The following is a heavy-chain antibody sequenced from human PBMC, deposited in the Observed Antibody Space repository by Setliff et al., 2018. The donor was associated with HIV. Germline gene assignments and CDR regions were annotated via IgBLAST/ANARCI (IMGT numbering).Heavy chain of an antibody. CDR2: IYHNGIT. J-gene: IGHJ4*02. CDR1: GYSISSGYY. D-gene: IGHD5-18*01. V-gene: IGHV4-38-2*01. CDR3: ARQVGSQYSYWAYYFGS. Sequence: SETLSLTCGVSGYSISSGYYWGWIRQPPGKGLEWIGSIYHNGITYYNPSLKSRVTISVDTSQNRFSLKLNSVTAADTAIYYCARQVGSQYSYWAYYFGSWGQGALVTVSS.